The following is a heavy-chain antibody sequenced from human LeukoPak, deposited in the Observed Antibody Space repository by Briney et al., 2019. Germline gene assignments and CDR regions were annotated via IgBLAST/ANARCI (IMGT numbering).Heavy chain of an antibody. CDR1: GFTVSSNY. CDR2: IYSGGST. CDR3: ARVSYGDYYYYYYMDV. D-gene: IGHD4-17*01. Sequence: GGSLRLSCAASGFTVSSNYMSWVRQAPGKELEWVSVIYSGGSTYYADSGKGRFTISRDNSKNTLYLQMNSLRAEDTAVYYCARVSYGDYYYYYYMDVWGKGTTVTISS. J-gene: IGHJ6*03. V-gene: IGHV3-66*01.